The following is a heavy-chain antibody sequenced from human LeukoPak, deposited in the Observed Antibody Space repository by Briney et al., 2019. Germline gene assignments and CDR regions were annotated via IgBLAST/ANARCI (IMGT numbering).Heavy chain of an antibody. V-gene: IGHV1-69*13. Sequence: SVKVSCTASGGTFSSYAISWVRQAPGQGLEWMGGIFPIFGTANYAQKFQGRVTITADESTSTAYMELSSLRSEDTAVYYCARSPQWLVLSPAHFDYWGQGTLVTVSS. CDR2: IFPIFGTA. CDR1: GGTFSSYA. J-gene: IGHJ4*02. D-gene: IGHD6-19*01. CDR3: ARSPQWLVLSPAHFDY.